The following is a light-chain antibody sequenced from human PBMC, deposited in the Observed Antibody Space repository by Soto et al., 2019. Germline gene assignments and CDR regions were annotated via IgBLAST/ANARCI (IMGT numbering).Light chain of an antibody. Sequence: DIQMTQSPSSLSASVVDRVTITCRASQSISSYFNWYQQKPGKAPKLLIYAASSLQSGVPSRFSGSGSGTDFTLTISSLQPEDFATYYCQQSYSSITFGQGTRLEIK. J-gene: IGKJ5*01. V-gene: IGKV1-39*01. CDR2: AAS. CDR1: QSISSY. CDR3: QQSYSSIT.